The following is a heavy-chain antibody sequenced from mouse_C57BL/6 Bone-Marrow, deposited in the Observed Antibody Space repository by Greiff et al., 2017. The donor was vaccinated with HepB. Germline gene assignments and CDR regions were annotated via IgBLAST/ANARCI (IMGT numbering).Heavy chain of an antibody. CDR2: ISDGGSYT. CDR3: AREDGYFYWYFDV. CDR1: GFTFSSYA. Sequence: EVKLVESGGGLVKPGGSLKLSCAASGFTFSSYAMSWVRQTPEKRLEWVATISDGGSYTYYPDNVKGRLTISRDNAKNNLYLQMSHLKSEDTAMYYCAREDGYFYWYFDVWGTGTTVTVSS. D-gene: IGHD2-3*01. V-gene: IGHV5-4*01. J-gene: IGHJ1*03.